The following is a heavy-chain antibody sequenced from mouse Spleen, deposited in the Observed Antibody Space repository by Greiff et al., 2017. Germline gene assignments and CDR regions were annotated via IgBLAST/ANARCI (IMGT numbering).Heavy chain of an antibody. Sequence: QVQLQQSGPELVKPGASVKISCKASGYAFSSSWMNWVKQRPGKGLEWIGRIYPGDGDTNYNGKFKGKATLTADKSSSTAYMQLSSLTSEDSAVYFCARYPITTVVFDYWGQGTTLTVSS. D-gene: IGHD1-1*01. J-gene: IGHJ2*01. CDR1: GYAFSSSW. V-gene: IGHV1-82*01. CDR2: IYPGDGDT. CDR3: ARYPITTVVFDY.